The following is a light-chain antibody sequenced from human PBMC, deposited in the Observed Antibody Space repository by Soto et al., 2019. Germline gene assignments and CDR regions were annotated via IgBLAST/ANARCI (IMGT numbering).Light chain of an antibody. Sequence: DILMTQSPATLSLAPGDSATLSCRGSQSVSSNVAWYQQKTGQAPRLLIYGESTRATGIPDRLSGSGSGTEFNLTISRLKSEDFAVDYCQKYNNWTQTCGQGTKVDIK. CDR2: GES. CDR3: QKYNNWTQT. J-gene: IGKJ1*01. V-gene: IGKV3-15*01. CDR1: QSVSSN.